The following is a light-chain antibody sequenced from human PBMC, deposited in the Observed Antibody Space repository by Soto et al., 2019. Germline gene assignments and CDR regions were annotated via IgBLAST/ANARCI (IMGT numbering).Light chain of an antibody. V-gene: IGKV3-15*01. CDR3: QQYNNWPCT. CDR2: GAS. J-gene: IGKJ3*01. CDR1: QSVSSN. Sequence: EIVMTHSPATLSVSPGERATLSCRASQSVSSNLAWYQQKPGQAPRLLIYGASTRATGIPARFSGSWSGTEFTLTISSLQSEDFAVYYCQQYNNWPCTFGPGTKGDIK.